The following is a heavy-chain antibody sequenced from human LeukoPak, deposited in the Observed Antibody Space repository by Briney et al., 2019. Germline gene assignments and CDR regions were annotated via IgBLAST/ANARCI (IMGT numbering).Heavy chain of an antibody. D-gene: IGHD5/OR15-5a*01. CDR2: ISWDGGST. CDR1: GFTFDDYT. Sequence: GGSLRLSCAASGFTFDDYTMHWVRQAPGKGLEWVSLISWDGGSTYYADSVKGRFTISRDNSKNSLYLQMNSLRTEDTALYYCAKDSLTSVVGYMDVWGKGTTVTVSS. CDR3: AKDSLTSVVGYMDV. J-gene: IGHJ6*03. V-gene: IGHV3-43*01.